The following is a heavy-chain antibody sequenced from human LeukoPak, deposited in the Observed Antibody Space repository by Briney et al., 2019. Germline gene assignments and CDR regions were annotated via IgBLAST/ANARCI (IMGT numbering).Heavy chain of an antibody. V-gene: IGHV3-23*01. J-gene: IGHJ3*02. Sequence: GGSLRLSCAASGFTFSSYAMSWVRQAPGKGLEWVSAISGSGGSTYYADSVKGRFTISRDNAKNSLYLQMNSLRAEDTAVYYXARVRLPTDVYYDGSGYYFDAFDIWGQGTMVTVSS. CDR1: GFTFSSYA. D-gene: IGHD3-22*01. CDR2: ISGSGGST. CDR3: ARVRLPTDVYYDGSGYYFDAFDI.